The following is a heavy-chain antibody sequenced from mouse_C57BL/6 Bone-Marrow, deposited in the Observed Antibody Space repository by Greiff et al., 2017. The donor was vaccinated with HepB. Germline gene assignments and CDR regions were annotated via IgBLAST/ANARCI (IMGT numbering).Heavy chain of an antibody. J-gene: IGHJ2*01. CDR3: ARDHYYGLDY. V-gene: IGHV5-16*01. Sequence: EVKLVESEGGLVQPGRSMKLSCTASGFTFSDYYMAWVRQVPEKGLEWVANINYDGSSTYYLDSLKSRFIISRDNAKNILYLQMSSLKSEDTATYYCARDHYYGLDYWGQGTTLTVSS. CDR2: INYDGSST. D-gene: IGHD1-2*01. CDR1: GFTFSDYY.